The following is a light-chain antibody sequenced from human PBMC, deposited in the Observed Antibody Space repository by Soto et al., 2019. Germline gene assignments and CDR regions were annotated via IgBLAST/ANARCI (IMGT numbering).Light chain of an antibody. CDR3: QQYGSSPPIT. CDR2: GAS. V-gene: IGKV3-20*01. J-gene: IGKJ1*01. CDR1: QSVSSSY. Sequence: EIVLTQSPGTLSLSPGERATLSCRASQSVSSSYLAWYQQKPGQAPRLVIYGASSRATGIPDRFSGSGSGTDFTLIISRLEPEDFAVYYCQQYGSSPPITFGQGTKVDIK.